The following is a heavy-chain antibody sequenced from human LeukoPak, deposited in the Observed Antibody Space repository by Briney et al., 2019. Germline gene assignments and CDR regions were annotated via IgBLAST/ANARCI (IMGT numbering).Heavy chain of an antibody. Sequence: ASVKVSCKASGYTFTSYGISWVRQAPGQGLEWMGWISPYENNTNYAQKFQGRVTMTTETSTSTAHMELRSLRSDDTAVYYCARGGNSGWRTPNDDYWGQGTLVTVSS. J-gene: IGHJ4*02. CDR3: ARGGNSGWRTPNDDY. V-gene: IGHV1-18*01. D-gene: IGHD6-19*01. CDR1: GYTFTSYG. CDR2: ISPYENNT.